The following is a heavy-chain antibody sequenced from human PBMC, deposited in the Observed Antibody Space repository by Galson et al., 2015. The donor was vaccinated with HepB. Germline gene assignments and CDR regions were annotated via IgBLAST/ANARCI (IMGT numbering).Heavy chain of an antibody. J-gene: IGHJ4*02. CDR3: AKHLSSGGNSGDF. D-gene: IGHD4-23*01. CDR1: GFTFSSYA. V-gene: IGHV3-23*01. Sequence: SLRLSCAASGFTFSSYAMNWVRQAPGKGLEWVSAISGSGGSRYYGDSVKGRFTISRDNSKNTLFLQMNSLRAEDTAVYYCAKHLSSGGNSGDFWGQGTLVTVSS. CDR2: ISGSGGSR.